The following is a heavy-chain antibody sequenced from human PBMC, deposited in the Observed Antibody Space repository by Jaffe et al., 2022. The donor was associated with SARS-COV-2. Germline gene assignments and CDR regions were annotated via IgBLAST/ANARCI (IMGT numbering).Heavy chain of an antibody. CDR2: IYYSGSS. V-gene: IGHV4-39*01. D-gene: IGHD3-22*01. Sequence: QLQLQESGPGLVKPSETLSLTCTVSGGSISSSSYFWGWIRQPPGKGLEWIGTIYYSGSSYYNPSLKSRVTLSVDTSKSQFSLKLTSVTAADTAVYFCARSYPDSSGFCPFDYWGQGTLVTVSS. J-gene: IGHJ4*02. CDR3: ARSYPDSSGFCPFDY. CDR1: GGSISSSSYF.